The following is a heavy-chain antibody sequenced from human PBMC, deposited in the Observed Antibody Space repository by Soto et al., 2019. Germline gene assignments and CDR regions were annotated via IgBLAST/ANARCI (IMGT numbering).Heavy chain of an antibody. CDR1: GYSFSGFW. J-gene: IGHJ4*02. D-gene: IGHD1-20*01. CDR3: ARGITGISHPYHFDY. Sequence: GESLKISCKGSGYSFSGFWIGWVRQMSGKDLEWMGIIYPGDSDTRYSPSFRGQITISADTSISTAYLQWNSLKASDTAIYYCARGITGISHPYHFDYWGQGTRVTVSS. V-gene: IGHV5-51*01. CDR2: IYPGDSDT.